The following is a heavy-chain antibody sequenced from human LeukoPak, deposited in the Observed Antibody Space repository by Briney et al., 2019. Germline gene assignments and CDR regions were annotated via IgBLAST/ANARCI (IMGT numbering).Heavy chain of an antibody. CDR2: INPSGGST. V-gene: IGHV1-46*01. CDR1: GYTFTSYY. D-gene: IGHD6-19*01. CDR3: ARFAVAGEGPP. J-gene: IGHJ5*02. Sequence: ASVKVSCKASGYTFTSYYMHWVRQAPGQGLEWMGIINPSGGSTSYAQKFQGRVTMTRNASISTAYMELSSLRSEDTAVYYCARFAVAGEGPPWGQGTLVTVSS.